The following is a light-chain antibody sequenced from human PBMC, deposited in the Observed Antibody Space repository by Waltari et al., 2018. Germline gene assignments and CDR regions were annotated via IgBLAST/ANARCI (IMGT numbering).Light chain of an antibody. CDR1: QSVLYSSNNKNY. CDR2: WAS. J-gene: IGKJ2*01. Sequence: DMVLTQSQTSLAVSLAGRPTINCKSSQSVLYSSNNKNYLAWYQQKPGQPPKLLIYWASTRESGVPDRFSGSGSGTDFTLTISSLQAEDVAAYYCQQYYSTPYTFGQGTKLEIK. V-gene: IGKV4-1*01. CDR3: QQYYSTPYT.